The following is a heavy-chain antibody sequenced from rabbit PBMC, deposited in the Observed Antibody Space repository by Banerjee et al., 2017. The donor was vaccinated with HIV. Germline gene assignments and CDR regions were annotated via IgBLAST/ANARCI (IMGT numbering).Heavy chain of an antibody. CDR3: ARGAGYAGYGYATAYFTL. D-gene: IGHD6-1*01. J-gene: IGHJ4*01. CDR2: IYAGSSGST. V-gene: IGHV1S40*01. CDR1: GFSFSSSYW. Sequence: QSLEESGGDLVKPGASLTLTCTASGFSFSSSYWICWVRQAPGKGLEWIACIYAGSSGSTYYASWARGRFTISKTSSTTVTLQMTSLTAADTATYFCARGAGYAGYGYATAYFTLWGPGTLVTVS.